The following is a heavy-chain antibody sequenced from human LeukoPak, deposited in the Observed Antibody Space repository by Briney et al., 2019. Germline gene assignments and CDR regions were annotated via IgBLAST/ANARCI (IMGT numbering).Heavy chain of an antibody. CDR1: GFTYSNY. J-gene: IGHJ4*02. V-gene: IGHV3-23*01. D-gene: IGHD6-19*01. CDR3: VKYLPGSGWYS. CDR2: ITGSGDYT. Sequence: PGGSLRLSCAGSGFTYSNYMTWVRQAPGKGLKWVSAITGSGDYTYYADSVKGRFTISRDNSKNTLYLQMISLRAEDTAISYCVKYLPGSGWYSWGQGTLVTVSS.